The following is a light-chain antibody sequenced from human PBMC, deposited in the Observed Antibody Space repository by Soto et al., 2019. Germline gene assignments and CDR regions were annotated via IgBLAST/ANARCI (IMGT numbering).Light chain of an antibody. CDR2: AES. J-gene: IGKJ5*01. CDR3: QKSYSTSIT. CDR1: QSIVTY. V-gene: IGKV1-39*01. Sequence: DIQMTQSPSSLSACVGDRVTITWRASQSIVTYLNWYLQKPGKAPKLLIYAESNLQSGVPSRFSGSGSGTDLTLTISSLQPEDFATYYCQKSYSTSITFGQGTRLEIK.